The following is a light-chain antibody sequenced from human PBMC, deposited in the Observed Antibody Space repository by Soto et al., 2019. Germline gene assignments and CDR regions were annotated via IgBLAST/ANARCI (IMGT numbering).Light chain of an antibody. CDR2: EVY. CDR1: RGDIGGYNY. V-gene: IGLV2-14*01. CDR3: SSFTSSATII. J-gene: IGLJ2*01. Sequence: QSVLTQPASVSGSPGQSITFSCTGTRGDIGGYNYVSWYQQHPGKAPKLIISEVYYRPSGVSTRFSGSKSGNTASLTISGLQAEDEADYYCSSFTSSATIIFGGGTQLTVL.